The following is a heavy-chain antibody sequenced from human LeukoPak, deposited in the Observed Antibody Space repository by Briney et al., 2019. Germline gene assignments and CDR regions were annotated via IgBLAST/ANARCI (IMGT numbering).Heavy chain of an antibody. Sequence: PSETLSLTCTVSGGSISSGGYYWSWIRQPPGKGLEWIGYIYHSGSTYYNPSLKSRVTISVDTSKNQFSLKLSSVTAADTAVYYCARDPHLFLGGWFDPWGQGTLVTVSS. CDR3: ARDPHLFLGGWFDP. V-gene: IGHV4-30-2*01. J-gene: IGHJ5*02. CDR2: IYHSGST. CDR1: GGSISSGGYY.